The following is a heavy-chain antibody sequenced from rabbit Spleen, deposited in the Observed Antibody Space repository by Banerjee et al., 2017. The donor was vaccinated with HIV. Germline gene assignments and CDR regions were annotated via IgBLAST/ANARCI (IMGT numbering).Heavy chain of an antibody. Sequence: QEQLKETGGGLVQPGGSLTLSCKASGIDLMSNAMSWVRQTPGKGLEWIGYIDPVFGITYYANWVNGRFSISRENAQNTVFLQMTSLTAADTATYFCARVSETSGWGAALWGQGTLVTVS. CDR1: GIDLMSNA. V-gene: IGHV1S47*01. CDR3: ARVSETSGWGAAL. D-gene: IGHD4-1*01. CDR2: IDPVFGIT. J-gene: IGHJ6*01.